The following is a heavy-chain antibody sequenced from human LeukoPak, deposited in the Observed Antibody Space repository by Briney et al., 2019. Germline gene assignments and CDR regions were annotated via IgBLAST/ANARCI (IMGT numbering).Heavy chain of an antibody. CDR3: ARANSSGDTFDP. CDR2: MNPNSGNT. V-gene: IGHV1-8*01. Sequence: GASVKVSCKASGYTFTSYDINWVRQATGQGLEWMGWMNPNSGNTDYAQKFQGRVTMTRNTSISTAYMELSSLRSEDTAVYYCARANSSGDTFDPWGQGTLVTVSS. CDR1: GYTFTSYD. D-gene: IGHD3-22*01. J-gene: IGHJ5*02.